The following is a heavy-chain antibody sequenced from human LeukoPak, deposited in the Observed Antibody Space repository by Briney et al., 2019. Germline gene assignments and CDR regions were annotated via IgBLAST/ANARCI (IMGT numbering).Heavy chain of an antibody. CDR1: GDSINDYY. D-gene: IGHD3-16*01. CDR2: IFHIGST. J-gene: IGHJ6*02. CDR3: ARAFAGMDV. Sequence: SETLSLTCSVSGDSINDYYWVWIRQPPGKGLEWIGDIFHIGSTRYNPSLKTRVTISLEKSKNQFSLSLTSVTAADTATYYCARAFAGMDVWGRGTTVIVSS. V-gene: IGHV4-59*01.